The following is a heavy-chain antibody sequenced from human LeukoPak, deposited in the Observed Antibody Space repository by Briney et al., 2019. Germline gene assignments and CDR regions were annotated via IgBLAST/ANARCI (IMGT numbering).Heavy chain of an antibody. J-gene: IGHJ4*02. V-gene: IGHV3-7*05. CDR1: GFTFSSYW. CDR2: IKQDGSEK. D-gene: IGHD4-11*01. CDR3: ARGLVQYDY. Sequence: GGSLRLSCAASGFTFSSYWMSWVRQAPGKGLEWVANIKQDGSEKYYVDSVKGRFTTARDNAKSSLYLQMNSLRAEDTDVYYCARGLVQYDYWGQGTLVTVSS.